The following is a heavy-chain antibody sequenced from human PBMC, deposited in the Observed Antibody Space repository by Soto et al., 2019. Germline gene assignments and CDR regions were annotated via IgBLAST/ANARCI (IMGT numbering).Heavy chain of an antibody. J-gene: IGHJ6*02. D-gene: IGHD6-6*01. CDR1: GFSLSSYA. CDR3: ARDWSRRSSPYYYYFGMDV. CDR2: ISYDGSHK. Sequence: GGSLRPSCTAPGFSLSSYAMHWARPAPGKGLEGVAVISYDGSHKYYADSVKGRFTISRDNSKNTLYLQMNSLRAEDTAVYYCARDWSRRSSPYYYYFGMDVWGEGTTVTASS. V-gene: IGHV3-30-3*01.